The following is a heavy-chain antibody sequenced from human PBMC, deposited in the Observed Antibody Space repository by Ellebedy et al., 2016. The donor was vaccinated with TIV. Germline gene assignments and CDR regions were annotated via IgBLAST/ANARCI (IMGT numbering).Heavy chain of an antibody. D-gene: IGHD2-2*01. CDR3: ARSDCSSSSCYPGSDGFDI. CDR2: INAGNGNT. V-gene: IGHV1-3*01. CDR1: GYTFTSYA. Sequence: ASVKVSCXASGYTFTSYAMHWVRQAPGQRLEWMGWINAGNGNTKYSQKFQGRVTITRDTSASTAYMELSSLRSEDTAVYYCARSDCSSSSCYPGSDGFDIWGQGTMVTVSS. J-gene: IGHJ3*02.